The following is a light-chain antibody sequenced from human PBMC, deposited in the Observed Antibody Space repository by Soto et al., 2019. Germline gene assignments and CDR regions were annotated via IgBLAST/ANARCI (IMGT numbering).Light chain of an antibody. V-gene: IGKV3-15*01. CDR3: QQYDNWPRT. Sequence: EVGMTQKKETLSVSPGERVALSCRASQSVTSNLAWYQQKVGQAPRLLFYGSSTRATGIPARFSGSGSGTEFTLTINSLQSEDFAGYYCQQYDNWPRTFGQGTKV. J-gene: IGKJ1*01. CDR2: GSS. CDR1: QSVTSN.